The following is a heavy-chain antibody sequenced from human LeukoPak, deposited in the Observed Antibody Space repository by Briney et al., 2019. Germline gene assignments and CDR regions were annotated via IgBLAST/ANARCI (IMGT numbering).Heavy chain of an antibody. CDR3: AKDVDIVVAPAAEHQNYGMDV. V-gene: IGHV3-23*01. D-gene: IGHD2-2*01. J-gene: IGHJ6*02. CDR1: GFTFSNYA. Sequence: PAGSLRLSCAASGFTFSNYAMSWVRQAPGKGLEWVSAISGSGGSTYYADSVKGRFTISRDNPKNMLYLQMNSLRAEDTAVYYCAKDVDIVVAPAAEHQNYGMDVWGQGTTVTVSS. CDR2: ISGSGGST.